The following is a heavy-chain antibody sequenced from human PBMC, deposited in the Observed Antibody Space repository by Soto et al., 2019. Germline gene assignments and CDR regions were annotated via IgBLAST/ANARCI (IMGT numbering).Heavy chain of an antibody. Sequence: SQSLSLTCAISGDSVSVNSGACNLIRQSPSRGLEWLGRTYYRSKWYNDYAVSVKSRITINPDTSKNQFSLQLNSVTPEDTAVYYCARGKQWLVRGGDWFDPWGQGTLVTVSS. J-gene: IGHJ5*02. D-gene: IGHD6-19*01. CDR3: ARGKQWLVRGGDWFDP. CDR1: GDSVSVNSGA. CDR2: TYYRSKWYN. V-gene: IGHV6-1*01.